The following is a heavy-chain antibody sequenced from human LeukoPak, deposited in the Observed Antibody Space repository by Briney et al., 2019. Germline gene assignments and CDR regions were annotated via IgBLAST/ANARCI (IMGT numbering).Heavy chain of an antibody. D-gene: IGHD6-25*01. CDR1: GFNFIDYA. CDR2: ISWNSGTK. V-gene: IGHV3-9*01. Sequence: GGSLRLSCVASGFNFIDYAMHWVRQAPGKGLEWVSGISWNSGTKDYAGSVKGRFIISRDYAQRSLFLQMNSLATEDTAFYYCAKAAADWYFDVWGRGTLVTVSS. J-gene: IGHJ2*01. CDR3: AKAAADWYFDV.